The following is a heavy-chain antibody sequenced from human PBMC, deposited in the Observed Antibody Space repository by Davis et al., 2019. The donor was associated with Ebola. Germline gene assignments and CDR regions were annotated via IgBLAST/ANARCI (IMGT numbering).Heavy chain of an antibody. J-gene: IGHJ5*02. CDR3: ARQEKSRSGWWGLDP. CDR2: ISAYNGDT. D-gene: IGHD6-19*01. CDR1: GYTFTSYG. V-gene: IGHV1-18*04. Sequence: AASVTVSCKASGYTFTSYGLSWVRQAPGQGLEWMGWISAYNGDTRIAQTFKSRVTMTTDTSTDTAYMELRSLRSDDTAVFYCARQEKSRSGWWGLDPWGQGTLVTVSS.